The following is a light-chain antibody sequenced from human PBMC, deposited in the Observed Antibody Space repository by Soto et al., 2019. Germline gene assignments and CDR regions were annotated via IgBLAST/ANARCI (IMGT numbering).Light chain of an antibody. V-gene: IGLV2-8*01. CDR2: EIS. J-gene: IGLJ2*01. Sequence: QSALTQPPSASGSPGQSVTISCTGTSSDIGGYNYVCWYQQPPGNPHKLMIDEISKRPSGVADRFSGSKSGYTAPLTVSGLQGEDEADYYGSSDAGSNNVVFGGGTKVTVL. CDR3: SSDAGSNNVV. CDR1: SSDIGGYNY.